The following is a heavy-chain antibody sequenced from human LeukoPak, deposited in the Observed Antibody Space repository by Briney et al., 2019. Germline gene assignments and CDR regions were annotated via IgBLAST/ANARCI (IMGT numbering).Heavy chain of an antibody. D-gene: IGHD6-19*01. J-gene: IGHJ4*02. CDR2: INGYNGDT. Sequence: ASVKVSCKASGYTFTSYTITWVRQAPGQGLEWMGWINGYNGDTNYAQKLQGRVTMTTDTSTSTAYMELSRLRSDNTAVYYCARDASWLVNDYWGQGTLVTVSS. V-gene: IGHV1-18*01. CDR3: ARDASWLVNDY. CDR1: GYTFTSYT.